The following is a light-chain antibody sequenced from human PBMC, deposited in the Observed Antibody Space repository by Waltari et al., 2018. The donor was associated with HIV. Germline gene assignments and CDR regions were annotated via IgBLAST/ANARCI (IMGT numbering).Light chain of an antibody. V-gene: IGLV1-40*01. Sequence: QSVLTPPPSVSGAPGQRVTISCTGGSSNIGAGYVVHWYQRLPGTAPKLLIFATINRPSGVPDRFSGSSSGTSASLAITGLQAEDEADYYCQSYDSSLTMVFGGGTKVTVL. CDR2: ATI. CDR1: SSNIGAGYV. CDR3: QSYDSSLTMV. J-gene: IGLJ2*01.